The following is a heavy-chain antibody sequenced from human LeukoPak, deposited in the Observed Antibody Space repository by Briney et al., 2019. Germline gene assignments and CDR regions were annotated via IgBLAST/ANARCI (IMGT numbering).Heavy chain of an antibody. CDR1: GFTFSSYS. D-gene: IGHD4-23*01. Sequence: GGSLRLSCAASGFTFSSYSMNWVRQAPGKGLEWVSYISSSSSTIYYADSVKGRFTISRDNAKNSLYLQMNSLRAEDTAVYYCARDPSSSFRWSHAFDIWGQGTMVTVSS. CDR3: ARDPSSSFRWSHAFDI. J-gene: IGHJ3*02. CDR2: ISSSSSTI. V-gene: IGHV3-48*01.